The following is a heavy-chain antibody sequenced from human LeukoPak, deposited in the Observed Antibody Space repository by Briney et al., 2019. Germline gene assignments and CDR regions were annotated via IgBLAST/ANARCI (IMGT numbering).Heavy chain of an antibody. CDR2: ISGSGGRT. D-gene: IGHD4-17*01. CDR3: AKLSRGEPNDY. J-gene: IGHJ4*02. CDR1: GFTFSSYA. Sequence: GGSLRLSCAASGFTFSSYAMTWVRQAPGKGLEWVSAISGSGGRTHYADSVKGRFTISRDNSKNTLYLQMNSLRAEDTATYYCAKLSRGEPNDYWGQGTLVTVSS. V-gene: IGHV3-23*01.